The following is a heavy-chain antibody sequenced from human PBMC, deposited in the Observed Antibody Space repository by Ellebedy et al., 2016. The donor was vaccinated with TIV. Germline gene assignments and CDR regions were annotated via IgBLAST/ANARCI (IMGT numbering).Heavy chain of an antibody. CDR2: IIPIFCTA. CDR1: GYTFTSYG. D-gene: IGHD5/OR15-5a*01. CDR3: ARDASLKRSSPNWFDP. J-gene: IGHJ5*02. Sequence: ASVKVSCKASGYTFTSYGISWVRQAPGQVLEWMGGIIPIFCTANYAQKLQGRVTMTTDTSTSTAYMELRSLRSDDTAVYYCARDASLKRSSPNWFDPWGQGTLVTVSS. V-gene: IGHV1-18*04.